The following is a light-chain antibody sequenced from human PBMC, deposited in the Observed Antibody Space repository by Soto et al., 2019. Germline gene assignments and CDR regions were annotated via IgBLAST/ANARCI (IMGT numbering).Light chain of an antibody. V-gene: IGLV2-14*03. CDR2: DVN. CDR3: FSYTRSGTFV. Sequence: QSVLTQPASGSGSPGQSITISCTGTSSDVGGYNYVSWYQQHPDKAPQLMIYDVNNRPSGVSNRFSGSKSGNTASLTISGLQAEDEADYYCFSYTRSGTFVFGGGTKVTVL. CDR1: SSDVGGYNY. J-gene: IGLJ2*01.